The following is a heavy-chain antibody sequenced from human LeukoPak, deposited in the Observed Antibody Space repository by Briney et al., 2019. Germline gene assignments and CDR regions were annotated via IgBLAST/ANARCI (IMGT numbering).Heavy chain of an antibody. V-gene: IGHV4-59*11. J-gene: IGHJ3*02. Sequence: PSETLSLTCAVSDDSFSSHYWTWIRQPPGKGLEWIGYISYIGTTNYNPSLKSRVTISIDTSKNQFSLKLSSVTAADTAVYYCARDLVTVTRGFDIWGQGTMVSVSS. CDR3: ARDLVTVTRGFDI. D-gene: IGHD4-17*01. CDR2: ISYIGTT. CDR1: DDSFSSHY.